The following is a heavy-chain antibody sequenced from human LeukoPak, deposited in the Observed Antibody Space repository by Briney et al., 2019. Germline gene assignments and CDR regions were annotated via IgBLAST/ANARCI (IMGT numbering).Heavy chain of an antibody. CDR2: IKQDGSEK. V-gene: IGHV3-7*01. CDR1: GFTFSSYW. Sequence: GGSLRLSCAASGFTFSSYWMSWVRQAPGKGLEWVANIKQDGSEKYYVDSVKGRFTISRDNAKNSLYLQMNSLRAEDTAVYYRARDWPNSGWYGGPFDYLGQGTLVTVSS. J-gene: IGHJ4*02. D-gene: IGHD6-19*01. CDR3: ARDWPNSGWYGGPFDY.